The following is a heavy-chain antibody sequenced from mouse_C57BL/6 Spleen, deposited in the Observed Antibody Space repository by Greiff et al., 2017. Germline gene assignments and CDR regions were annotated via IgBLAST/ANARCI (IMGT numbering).Heavy chain of an antibody. CDR2: IWSGGST. V-gene: IGHV2-2*01. D-gene: IGHD2-1*01. CDR3: ARNLLYGNLLGAMDY. CDR1: GFSLTSYG. J-gene: IGHJ4*01. Sequence: VQLVESGPGLVQPSQSLSITCTVSGFSLTSYGVHWVRQSPGKGLEWLGVIWSGGSTDYNAAFISRLSISKDNSKSQVFFKMNSLQADDTAIYYCARNLLYGNLLGAMDYWGQGTSVTVAS.